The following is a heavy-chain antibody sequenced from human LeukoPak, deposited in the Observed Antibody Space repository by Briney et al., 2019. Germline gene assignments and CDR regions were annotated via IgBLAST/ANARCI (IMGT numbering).Heavy chain of an antibody. CDR3: AESPMTRVTTGGFDF. CDR1: GFTFNSYA. Sequence: PGRSLRLSCAASGFTFNSYAMSWVRQAPGKGLEWVSSISSSGGSTYYVDSVKGRFTISRDNSKNTPYLQMNSLRAEDTAAYYCAESPMTRVTTGGFDFWGQGTLVTVSS. J-gene: IGHJ4*02. CDR2: ISSSGGST. D-gene: IGHD4-17*01. V-gene: IGHV3-23*01.